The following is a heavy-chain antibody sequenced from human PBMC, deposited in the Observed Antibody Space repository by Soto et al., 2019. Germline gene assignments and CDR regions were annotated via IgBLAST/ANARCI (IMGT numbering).Heavy chain of an antibody. Sequence: QVQLQESGPGLVKPSQTLSLTCTVSGGSISSGGYYWSWIRQHPGKGLEWIGYIYYSGSTYYNPSIKSRVTISVDTSKNHCSLRLSSVTAADTAVYYCARSPEATVTAFDYWGQGTLVTVSS. D-gene: IGHD4-17*01. CDR3: ARSPEATVTAFDY. CDR2: IYYSGST. V-gene: IGHV4-31*03. CDR1: GGSISSGGYY. J-gene: IGHJ4*02.